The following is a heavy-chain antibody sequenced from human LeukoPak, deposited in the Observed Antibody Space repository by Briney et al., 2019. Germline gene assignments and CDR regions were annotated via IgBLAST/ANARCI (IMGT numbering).Heavy chain of an antibody. CDR3: AKLGTYYDFWSGYYAHSPFDY. CDR2: ISGSGGST. D-gene: IGHD3-3*01. V-gene: IGHV3-23*01. J-gene: IGHJ4*02. CDR1: GFTVSSNY. Sequence: GGSLRLSCAASGFTVSSNYMSWVRQAPGKGLEWVSAISGSGGSTYYADSVKGRFTISRDNSKNTLYLQMNSLRAEDTAVYYCAKLGTYYDFWSGYYAHSPFDYWGQGTLVTVSS.